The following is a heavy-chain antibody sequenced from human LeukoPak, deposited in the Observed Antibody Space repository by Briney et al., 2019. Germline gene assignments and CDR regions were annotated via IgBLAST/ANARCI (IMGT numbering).Heavy chain of an antibody. CDR1: AFSLSDYW. CDR2: IWSDGSNR. CDR3: ARDAQRGFDYSNSLKY. Sequence: GGSLRLSCAASAFSLSDYWMNWARQAPGKGLEWVAVIWSDGSNRFYAGSVKGRFTISRDNSQNTVFLQMNSLRAEDTAMYYCARDAQRGFDYSNSLKYWGHGILVTVSS. J-gene: IGHJ4*01. V-gene: IGHV3-33*08. D-gene: IGHD4-11*01.